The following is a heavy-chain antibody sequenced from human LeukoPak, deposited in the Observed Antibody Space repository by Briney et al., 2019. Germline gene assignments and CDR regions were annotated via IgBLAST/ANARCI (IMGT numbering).Heavy chain of an antibody. CDR1: GGSISSGGYS. J-gene: IGHJ4*02. V-gene: IGHV4-30-2*01. D-gene: IGHD1-1*01. Sequence: SQTLSLTCAVSGGSISSGGYSWSWIRQPPGNCLEWIGYIYHSGSTYYNPSLKSRVTISVDRSKNQFSLKLSSVTAADTAVYYCARGGTGTTPFDYWGQGTLVTVSS. CDR2: IYHSGST. CDR3: ARGGTGTTPFDY.